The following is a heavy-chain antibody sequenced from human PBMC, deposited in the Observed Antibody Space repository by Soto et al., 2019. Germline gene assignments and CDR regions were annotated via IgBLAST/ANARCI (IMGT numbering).Heavy chain of an antibody. V-gene: IGHV3-30-3*01. CDR1: GFTFSSYA. CDR3: ARGPIAVAVNYYYYGMDV. CDR2: ISYDGSNK. D-gene: IGHD6-19*01. Sequence: QVQLVESGGGVVQPGRSLRLSCAASGFTFSSYAMHWVRQAPGKGLEWVAVISYDGSNKYYADSVKGRFTISRDNSKNTLYLQMNSLRAEDTAVYYCARGPIAVAVNYYYYGMDVWGQGTTVTVSS. J-gene: IGHJ6*02.